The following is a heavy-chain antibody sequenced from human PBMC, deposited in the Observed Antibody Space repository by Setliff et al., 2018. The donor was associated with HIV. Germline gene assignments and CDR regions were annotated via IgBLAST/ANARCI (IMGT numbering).Heavy chain of an antibody. CDR1: GGSSSTHA. J-gene: IGHJ6*02. D-gene: IGHD7-27*01. CDR2: ISAYNGNT. CDR3: ARETGEGYYYYGMDV. Sequence: ASVKVSCKASGGSSSTHAMNWVRQAPGQGLEWMGWISAYNGNTNYAQKLQGRVTMTTDTSTSTAYMELRSLRSDDTAVYYCARETGEGYYYYGMDVWGQGTTVTVSS. V-gene: IGHV1-18*01.